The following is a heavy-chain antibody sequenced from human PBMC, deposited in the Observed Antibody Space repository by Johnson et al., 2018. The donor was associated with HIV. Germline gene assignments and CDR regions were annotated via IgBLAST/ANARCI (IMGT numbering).Heavy chain of an antibody. D-gene: IGHD1-26*01. CDR3: ARAEPWDRRHYAFDI. CDR2: ISYDGSNK. J-gene: IGHJ3*02. Sequence: QVQLVESGGGLIQPGGSLRLSCAASGFTVSSNYMSWVRQAPGKGLEWVAVISYDGSNKYYADSVKGRFTISRDNSKNTLYLQMNSLRAEDTAVYYCARAEPWDRRHYAFDIWGQGTVVTVSS. CDR1: GFTVSSNY. V-gene: IGHV3-30*14.